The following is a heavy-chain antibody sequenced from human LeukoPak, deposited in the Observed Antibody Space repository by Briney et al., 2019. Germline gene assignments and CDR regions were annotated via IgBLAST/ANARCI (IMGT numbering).Heavy chain of an antibody. CDR2: ISYDGSNK. V-gene: IGHV3-30*03. Sequence: GGSLRLSCAASGFTFSNYWMHWVRQAPGKGLEWVAVISYDGSNKYYADSVKGRFTISRDNSKNTLYLQMNSLRAEDTAVYYCARDVYYYGSGSSVGWGQGTLVTVSS. D-gene: IGHD3-10*01. CDR3: ARDVYYYGSGSSVG. J-gene: IGHJ4*02. CDR1: GFTFSNYW.